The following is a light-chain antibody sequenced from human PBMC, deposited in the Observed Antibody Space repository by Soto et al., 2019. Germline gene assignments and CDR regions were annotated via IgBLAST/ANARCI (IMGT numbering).Light chain of an antibody. CDR3: QQRSNWPMT. Sequence: EIVLTQSPAILSLSPGERATLSCRASQSVSGFLAWYQQRPGQAPRLLIYDASNRATGIPARFSGSGSGTDFTLTISSLETEDFAIYYCQQRSNWPMTFGGGTKVEIK. J-gene: IGKJ4*01. V-gene: IGKV3-11*01. CDR1: QSVSGF. CDR2: DAS.